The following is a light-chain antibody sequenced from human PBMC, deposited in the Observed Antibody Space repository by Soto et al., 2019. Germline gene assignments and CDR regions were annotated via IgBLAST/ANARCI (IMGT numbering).Light chain of an antibody. Sequence: DIQMTQSPSSLSASVGDRVTITCRASQSISSYLNWYQQKPGKAPKLLIYAASSLQSGVPSRFSGSGSGTDFTLTISSLQPEDCATYCCQQSYSTPPTVGPGTKVDIK. CDR1: QSISSY. CDR3: QQSYSTPPT. J-gene: IGKJ3*01. CDR2: AAS. V-gene: IGKV1-39*01.